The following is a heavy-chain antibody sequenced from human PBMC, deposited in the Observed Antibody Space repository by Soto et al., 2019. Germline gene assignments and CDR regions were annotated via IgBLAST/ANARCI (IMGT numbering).Heavy chain of an antibody. V-gene: IGHV3-23*01. CDR1: GFTFSSYA. CDR3: AKDTAAAGTGGI. CDR2: ISGSGGST. D-gene: IGHD6-13*01. J-gene: IGHJ3*02. Sequence: GGSLRLSCAASGFTFSSYAMSWVRQAPGKGLEWASAISGSGGSTYYADSVKGRFTISRDNSKNTLYLQMNSLRAEDTAVYYCAKDTAAAGTGGIWGQGTMVTVSS.